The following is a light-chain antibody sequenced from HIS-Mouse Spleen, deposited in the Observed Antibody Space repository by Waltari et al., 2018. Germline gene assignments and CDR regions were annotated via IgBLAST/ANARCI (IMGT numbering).Light chain of an antibody. CDR1: SSDVGGYNY. CDR3: QAWDSSTDVV. Sequence: QSALTQPRSVSGSPGQSVTISCTGTSSDVGGYNYVSWYQQHPGKAPKLMIYDVSKRPSGVPDRFSGSKSGNTASLTISGTQAMDEADYYCQAWDSSTDVVFGGGTKLTVL. V-gene: IGLV2-11*01. CDR2: DVS. J-gene: IGLJ2*01.